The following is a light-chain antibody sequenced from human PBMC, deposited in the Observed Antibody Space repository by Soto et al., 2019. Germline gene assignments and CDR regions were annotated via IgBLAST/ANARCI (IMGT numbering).Light chain of an antibody. CDR1: QSISSSF. CDR3: QQYVTSSST. V-gene: IGKV3-20*01. CDR2: GAS. J-gene: IGKJ1*01. Sequence: EIVLTQSPGTLSLSPGERATLSCRASQSISSSFLAWDQQRPGQSPRLIIYGASSRATGIPDRFSGSGSGTDFPLTISRLDLEDSEFSYCQQYVTSSSTFGLGTTLDIK.